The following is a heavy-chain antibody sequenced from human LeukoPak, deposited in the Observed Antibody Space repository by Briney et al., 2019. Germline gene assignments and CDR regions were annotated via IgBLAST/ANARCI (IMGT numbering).Heavy chain of an antibody. CDR1: GGSFSGYY. Sequence: PSETLSLTCAVYGGSFSGYYWSWIRQPPGKGLEWIGEINHSGSTNYNPSLKSRVTISVDTSKNQFSLKLSSVTAADTAVYYCARLTTATAAGDYWGQGTLVTVSS. CDR2: INHSGST. D-gene: IGHD6-13*01. J-gene: IGHJ4*02. CDR3: ARLTTATAAGDY. V-gene: IGHV4-34*01.